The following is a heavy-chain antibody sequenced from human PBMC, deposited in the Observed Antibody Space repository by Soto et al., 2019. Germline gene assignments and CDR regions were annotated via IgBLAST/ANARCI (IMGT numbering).Heavy chain of an antibody. D-gene: IGHD3-22*01. CDR1: GFTFSSYG. V-gene: IGHV3-33*01. J-gene: IGHJ4*02. CDR3: AGVDYYDSSGCDY. Sequence: PGGSLRLSCAASGFTFSSYGMHWVRQAPGKGLEWVAVIWYDGSNKYYADSVKGRFTISRDNSKNTLYLQMNSLRAEDTAVYYCAGVDYYDSSGCDYWGQGTLVTVSS. CDR2: IWYDGSNK.